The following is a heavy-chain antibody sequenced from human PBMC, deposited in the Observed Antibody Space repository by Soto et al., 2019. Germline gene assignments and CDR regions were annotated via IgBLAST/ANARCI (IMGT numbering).Heavy chain of an antibody. D-gene: IGHD1-26*01. CDR3: ARGGMGKSYWTLDS. Sequence: ASVKVSCKASGYTFSNYGVNWVRQAPGQGLEWLGYIMAYNNNPHYAQKFVGRVTMTADTSKSTAFLELRSLTSDDTAVYYCARGGMGKSYWTLDSWGQGTQVTVSS. V-gene: IGHV1-18*01. J-gene: IGHJ4*02. CDR1: GYTFSNYG. CDR2: IMAYNNNP.